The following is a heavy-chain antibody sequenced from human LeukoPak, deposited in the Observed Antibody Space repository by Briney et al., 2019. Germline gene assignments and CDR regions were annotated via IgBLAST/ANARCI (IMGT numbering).Heavy chain of an antibody. CDR2: IYSSGGT. Sequence: PSETLSLTCTVSGGSISSNSYYWGWIRQPPGKGLEWIGIIYSSGGTYYNPSLKSRVTISVDTSKNQFSLKLSSVTAADTAVYYCARGIVGATTAFDIWGQGTMVTVSS. CDR1: GGSISSNSYY. D-gene: IGHD1-26*01. V-gene: IGHV4-39*07. CDR3: ARGIVGATTAFDI. J-gene: IGHJ3*02.